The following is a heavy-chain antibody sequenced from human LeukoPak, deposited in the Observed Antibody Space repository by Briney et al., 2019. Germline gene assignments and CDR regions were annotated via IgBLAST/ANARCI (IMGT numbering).Heavy chain of an antibody. CDR3: TRDRSL. D-gene: IGHD3-16*02. CDR1: GFTFSTCS. Sequence: GGSLRLSCAASGFTFSTCSMNWVRQAPGKGLEWISYITSSSNTIYYADSVKGRFTISRDNAKNSLYLQMNSLRAEDTAVYYCTRDRSLWGQGTLVTVSS. V-gene: IGHV3-48*01. CDR2: ITSSSNTI. J-gene: IGHJ4*02.